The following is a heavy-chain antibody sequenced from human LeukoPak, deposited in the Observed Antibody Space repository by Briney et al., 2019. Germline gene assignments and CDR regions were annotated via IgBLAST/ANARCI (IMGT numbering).Heavy chain of an antibody. D-gene: IGHD2-21*01. CDR2: ILNDGSQE. J-gene: IGHJ3*02. V-gene: IGHV3-33*01. CDR3: ARDGALGDNAFDI. CDR1: GFTFSSYG. Sequence: PGRSLRLSCAASGFTFSSYGMHWVRQAPGKGLEWVAVILNDGSQEKYADSVKGRFTISRDNSKNTLFLQMNSLRAEDTAVYYCARDGALGDNAFDIWGQGTIVTVSS.